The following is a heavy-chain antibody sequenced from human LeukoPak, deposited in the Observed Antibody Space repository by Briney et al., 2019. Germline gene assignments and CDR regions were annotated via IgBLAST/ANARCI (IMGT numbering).Heavy chain of an antibody. CDR3: AREASYCSSTSCYYYYGMDV. V-gene: IGHV1-69*13. D-gene: IGHD2-2*01. J-gene: IGHJ6*02. Sequence: SVKVSCKASGGTFSSYAISWVRQAPGQGLEWMGGIIPIFGTANYAQKFQGRVAITADESTSTAYMELSSLRSEDTAVYYCAREASYCSSTSCYYYYGMDVWGQGTTVTVSS. CDR1: GGTFSSYA. CDR2: IIPIFGTA.